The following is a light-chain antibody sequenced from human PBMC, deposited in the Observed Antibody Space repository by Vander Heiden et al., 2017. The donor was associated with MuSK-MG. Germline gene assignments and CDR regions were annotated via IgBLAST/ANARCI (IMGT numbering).Light chain of an antibody. V-gene: IGLV2-8*01. CDR1: SSVVGGSYY. CDR3: SSYIATNNFVF. CDR2: EVT. J-gene: IGLJ2*01. Sequence: QAALTQPPSASGSPGQSVAISCTGTSSVVGGSYYVSWYQQHPGKAPNLMFYEVTKRPSGVPDRFSGSKSGNTASLTVSGLQAEDEAYYYCSSYIATNNFVFFGGGTKLTVL.